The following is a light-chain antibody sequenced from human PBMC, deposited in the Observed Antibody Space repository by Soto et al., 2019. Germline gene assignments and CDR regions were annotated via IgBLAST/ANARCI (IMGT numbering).Light chain of an antibody. Sequence: EIVMAQSPGTLSLSPGERATLSCRASQSVSSRLAWYQQKPGQAPRLLIYDASNRATGIPARFSGSGSGTDFILTISSLEPEDFGVYYCQQRNNWVTFGGGTKVDIK. J-gene: IGKJ4*01. V-gene: IGKV3-11*01. CDR2: DAS. CDR3: QQRNNWVT. CDR1: QSVSSR.